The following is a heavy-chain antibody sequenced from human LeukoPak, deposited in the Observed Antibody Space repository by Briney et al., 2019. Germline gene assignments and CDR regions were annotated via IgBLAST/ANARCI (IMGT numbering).Heavy chain of an antibody. D-gene: IGHD1-26*01. CDR2: ISYDGSNK. V-gene: IGHV3-30*04. Sequence: PGGSLRLSCAASGFTFSSYAMHWVRQAPGEGLEWVAVISYDGSNKYYADSVKGRFTISRDSSKNTLYLQMNSLRAEDTAVYYCARDQVGATSYWGQGTLVTVSS. CDR3: ARDQVGATSY. J-gene: IGHJ4*02. CDR1: GFTFSSYA.